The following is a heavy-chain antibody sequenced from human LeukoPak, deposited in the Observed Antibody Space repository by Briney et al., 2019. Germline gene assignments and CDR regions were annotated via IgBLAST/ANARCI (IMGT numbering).Heavy chain of an antibody. Sequence: SETLSLTCSVSGGSINSYHWNGIRQPPGKGLEWIGHIYYNGNTNYNPSLKTRVTISVDTSKNQFSLNLTSVTAEDTAVYYCARGCSTASCQSWFDPWGQGTQVTVSS. D-gene: IGHD2-2*01. V-gene: IGHV4-59*01. CDR1: GGSINSYH. CDR3: ARGCSTASCQSWFDP. CDR2: IYYNGNT. J-gene: IGHJ5*02.